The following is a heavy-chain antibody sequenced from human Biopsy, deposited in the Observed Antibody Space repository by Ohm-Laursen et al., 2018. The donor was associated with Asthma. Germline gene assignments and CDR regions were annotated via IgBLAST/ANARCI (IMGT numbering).Heavy chain of an antibody. CDR3: ARFIDGTFFVDY. CDR2: IFAANSET. V-gene: IGHV5-51*03. D-gene: IGHD1-7*01. Sequence: GESLKLSCKASGYTFSDSWLGWVRPMPGKGLGWMGIIFAANSETKYSPSFQGQVTISADMSISTAFLQWSSLKASDTAIYYCARFIDGTFFVDYWGQGTLVTVSS. J-gene: IGHJ4*02. CDR1: GYTFSDSW.